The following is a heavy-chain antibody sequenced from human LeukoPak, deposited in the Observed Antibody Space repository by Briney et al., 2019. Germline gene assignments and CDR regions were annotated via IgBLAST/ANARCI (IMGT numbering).Heavy chain of an antibody. CDR3: ARDHSGTNYVMD. Sequence: PSETLSLTCTVSGGSISSYYWSWLRQPPGKGLEWIGYIYYSGSTNYNPSLKSRVTISVDTSKSQFSLKLRSVTAADTAVYYCARDHSGTNYVMDWGQGTLVTVSS. V-gene: IGHV4-59*01. CDR1: GGSISSYY. J-gene: IGHJ4*02. CDR2: IYYSGST. D-gene: IGHD4/OR15-4a*01.